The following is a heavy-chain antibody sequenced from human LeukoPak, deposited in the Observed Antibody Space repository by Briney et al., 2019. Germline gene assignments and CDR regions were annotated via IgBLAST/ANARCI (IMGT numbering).Heavy chain of an antibody. CDR2: ISAYNGNT. CDR1: GYTFTSYG. J-gene: IGHJ6*03. D-gene: IGHD3-9*01. Sequence: ASVKVSCKASGYTFTSYGISWVRQAPGQGLEWMGWISAYNGNTKYGQKLQGRVTMTTDTSTSTAYMELRSLRSDDTAVYYCARGTRYDILTGAYYYMDVWGKGTTVTVSS. CDR3: ARGTRYDILTGAYYYMDV. V-gene: IGHV1-18*01.